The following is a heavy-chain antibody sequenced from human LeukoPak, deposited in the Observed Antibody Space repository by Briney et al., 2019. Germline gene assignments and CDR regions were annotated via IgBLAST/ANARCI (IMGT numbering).Heavy chain of an antibody. V-gene: IGHV3-48*04. Sequence: GGSLRLSCAASGFTFSSYWMSWVRQAPGKGLETVAYISSSGSTIYHADSVKGRFTISRDNAKNSLYLQMNSLRAEDTAVYYCATIAAAFDAFDIWGQGTMVTVSS. CDR1: GFTFSSYW. CDR2: ISSSGSTI. J-gene: IGHJ3*02. D-gene: IGHD6-13*01. CDR3: ATIAAAFDAFDI.